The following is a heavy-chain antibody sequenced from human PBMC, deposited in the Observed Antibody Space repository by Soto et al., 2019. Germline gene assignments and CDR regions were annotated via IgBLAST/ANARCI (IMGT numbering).Heavy chain of an antibody. J-gene: IGHJ4*02. D-gene: IGHD2-2*01. CDR1: GYTFTSYG. V-gene: IGHV1-18*01. CDR3: ARPGGSGSSTSCYLDY. CDR2: ISAYNGNT. Sequence: ASVKVSCKASGYTFTSYGISWVRQAPGQGLEWMGWISAYNGNTNYAQKLQGRVTMTTDTSTSTAYMELRSMRSDDTAVYYCARPGGSGSSTSCYLDYWGQGTLVTVSS.